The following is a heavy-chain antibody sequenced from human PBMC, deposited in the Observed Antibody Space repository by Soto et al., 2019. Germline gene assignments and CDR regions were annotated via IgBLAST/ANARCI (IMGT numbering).Heavy chain of an antibody. V-gene: IGHV1-18*01. Sequence: VQLVQSGAEVKKPGASVKVSCKASGYTFTSYGFSWVRQAPGQGLEWMGWISTYNGNTNYTRKFQGRVTMATDTSTSTAYMELRSLRSDDTAVYYCARDPRYCSSTSCLFEGLDVWGQGTTVTVSS. D-gene: IGHD2-2*01. CDR2: ISTYNGNT. J-gene: IGHJ6*02. CDR3: ARDPRYCSSTSCLFEGLDV. CDR1: GYTFTSYG.